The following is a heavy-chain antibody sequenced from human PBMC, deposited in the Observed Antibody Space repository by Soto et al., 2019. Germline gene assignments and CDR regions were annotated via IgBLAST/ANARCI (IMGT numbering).Heavy chain of an antibody. CDR3: ARHMITFGGVIVPQFDY. Sequence: GESLKISCKGSGYSFTSYWIGWVRQMPGKGLEWMGIIYPGDSDTRYSPSFQGQVTISADKSISTAYLQWSSLKASDTAMYYCARHMITFGGVIVPQFDYWGQGTLVTVSS. CDR2: IYPGDSDT. J-gene: IGHJ4*02. CDR1: GYSFTSYW. V-gene: IGHV5-51*01. D-gene: IGHD3-16*02.